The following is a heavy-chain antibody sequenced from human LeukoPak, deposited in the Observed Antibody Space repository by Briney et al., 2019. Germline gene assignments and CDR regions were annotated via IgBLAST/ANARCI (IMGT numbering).Heavy chain of an antibody. D-gene: IGHD3-10*01. CDR3: ARLPPKYGSGSYFYYFDY. J-gene: IGHJ4*02. Sequence: PSETLSLTCTVSGGSISSYYWSWIRQPPGKGLEWIGYIYYSGSTNYNPSLKSRVTISVDTSKNQFSLKLSSVTAADTAVYYCARLPPKYGSGSYFYYFDYWGQGTLVTVSS. CDR1: GGSISSYY. V-gene: IGHV4-59*01. CDR2: IYYSGST.